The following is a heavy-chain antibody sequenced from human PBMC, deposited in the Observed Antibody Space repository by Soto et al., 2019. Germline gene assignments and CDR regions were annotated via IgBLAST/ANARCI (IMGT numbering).Heavy chain of an antibody. J-gene: IGHJ6*02. CDR1: GYTFTSYG. D-gene: IGHD3-22*01. CDR2: ISGYNGKT. Sequence: GASVKVSCKASGYTFTSYGISWVRQAPGQGLEWMGWISGYNGKTNYAQKVQDRVTMSTDTSTSTVYMELRSLRSDDTAVYYCAREGDVPYYYDSSGYYDYYYYYGMDVWGQGTTVTVSS. V-gene: IGHV1-18*01. CDR3: AREGDVPYYYDSSGYYDYYYYYGMDV.